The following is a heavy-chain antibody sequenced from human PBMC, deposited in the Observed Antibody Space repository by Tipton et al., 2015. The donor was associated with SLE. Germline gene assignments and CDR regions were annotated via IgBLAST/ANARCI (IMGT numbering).Heavy chain of an antibody. D-gene: IGHD3-22*01. Sequence: SLRLSCAASGFTFSSYGMHWVRQAPGKGLEWVAFIRYDGSNKYYADSVKGRFTISRDNSKNTLYLQMNSLRAEDTAVYYCARSYYYDSSGREYFQHWGQGTLVTVSS. CDR3: ARSYYYDSSGREYFQH. V-gene: IGHV3-30*02. CDR2: IRYDGSNK. CDR1: GFTFSSYG. J-gene: IGHJ1*01.